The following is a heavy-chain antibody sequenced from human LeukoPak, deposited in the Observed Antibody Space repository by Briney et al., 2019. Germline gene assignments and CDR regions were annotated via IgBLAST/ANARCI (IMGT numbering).Heavy chain of an antibody. J-gene: IGHJ4*02. CDR2: IYYSGST. Sequence: PSETLSLTCTVSGGSISSYYWSWIRQPPGKGLEWIGYIYYSGSTNYNPSLKSRVTISVDTSKNQFSLKLSSVTAADTAVYYCARLNVFSYRSDYWGQETLVTVSS. V-gene: IGHV4-59*08. CDR3: ARLNVFSYRSDY. CDR1: GGSISSYY. D-gene: IGHD6-13*01.